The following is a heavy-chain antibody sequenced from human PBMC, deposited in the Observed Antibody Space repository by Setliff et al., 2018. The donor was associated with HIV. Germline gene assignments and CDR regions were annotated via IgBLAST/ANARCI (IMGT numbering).Heavy chain of an antibody. V-gene: IGHV4-39*01. CDR2: IYYSGST. CDR3: ARQGGYGGYGFYYYYYYMDV. J-gene: IGHJ6*03. CDR1: GGSISSNSYY. Sequence: PSETLSLTCTVSGGSISSNSYYWGWIRQPPGKGLEWIGSIYYSGSTYYNPSLKSRVTISVDTSKNQFSLKLSSVTAADTAVYYCARQGGYGGYGFYYYYYYMDVWGKGATVTVSS. D-gene: IGHD5-12*01.